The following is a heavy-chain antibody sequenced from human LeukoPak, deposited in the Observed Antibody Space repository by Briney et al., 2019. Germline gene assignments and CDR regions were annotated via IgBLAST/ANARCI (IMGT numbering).Heavy chain of an antibody. J-gene: IGHJ4*02. CDR1: GFTFSDNY. CDR2: ISSSSSYI. V-gene: IGHV3-21*01. CDR3: ARGTMFPYYFDY. Sequence: GGSLRLSCAASGFTFSDNYMTWVRQAPGKGLEWVSFISSSSSYIYYADSVKGRFTISRDNAKNSLYLQMNSLRAEDTAVYYCARGTMFPYYFDYWGQGTLVTVSS. D-gene: IGHD3-10*02.